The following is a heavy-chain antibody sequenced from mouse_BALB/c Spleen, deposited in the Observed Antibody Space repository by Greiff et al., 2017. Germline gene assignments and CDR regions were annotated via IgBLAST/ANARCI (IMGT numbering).Heavy chain of an antibody. J-gene: IGHJ2*01. D-gene: IGHD4-1*01. CDR3: ARELTYYFDY. CDR1: GFTFSSFG. CDR2: ISSGSSTI. Sequence: EVQLKESGGGLVQPGGSRKLSCAASGFTFSSFGMHWVRQAPEKGLEWVAYISSGSSTIYYADTVKGRFTISRDNPKNTLFLQMTSLRSEDTAMYYCARELTYYFDYWGQGTTLTVSS. V-gene: IGHV5-17*02.